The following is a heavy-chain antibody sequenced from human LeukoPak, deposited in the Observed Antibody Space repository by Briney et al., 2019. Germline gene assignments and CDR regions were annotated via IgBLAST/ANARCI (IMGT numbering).Heavy chain of an antibody. CDR1: GFTFSRYT. V-gene: IGHV3-21*01. D-gene: IGHD6-6*01. Sequence: GGSLRHSCAASGFTFSRYTMNWVRQSPGKGLEWVSSISSSGYYIYYADSVKGRFTISRDNAKNSLYLQMNSLRAEDTAVYYCARDRVSRSNYWGQQRPVTVSS. J-gene: IGHJ4*02. CDR3: ARDRVSRSNY. CDR2: ISSSGYYI.